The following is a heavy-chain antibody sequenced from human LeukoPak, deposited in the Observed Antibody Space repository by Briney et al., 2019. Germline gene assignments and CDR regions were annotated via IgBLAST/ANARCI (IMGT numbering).Heavy chain of an antibody. CDR3: ARVRASGGSSYAFDI. D-gene: IGHD6-6*01. V-gene: IGHV4-59*01. CDR2: IYYSGST. Sequence: SETLSLTCTVSGGSISSYYWSWIRQPPAKGLEWIGYIYYSGSTNYNPSLKSRVTISVDTSKNQFSLKLSSVTAADTAVYYCARVRASGGSSYAFDIWGQGTMVTVSS. J-gene: IGHJ3*02. CDR1: GGSISSYY.